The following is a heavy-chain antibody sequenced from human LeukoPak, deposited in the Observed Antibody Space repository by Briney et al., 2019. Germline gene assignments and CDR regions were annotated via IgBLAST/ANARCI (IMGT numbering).Heavy chain of an antibody. J-gene: IGHJ4*02. D-gene: IGHD6-19*01. CDR2: IYSGGST. V-gene: IGHV3-53*01. CDR1: GFTVSSNY. Sequence: GGSLRLSCAASGFTVSSNYMSLVRQAPGKGLEWVSVIYSGGSTYYADSVKGRFTISRDNSKNTLYLQMNSLRAEDTAVYYCARVSVAGYYFDYWGQGTLVTVSS. CDR3: ARVSVAGYYFDY.